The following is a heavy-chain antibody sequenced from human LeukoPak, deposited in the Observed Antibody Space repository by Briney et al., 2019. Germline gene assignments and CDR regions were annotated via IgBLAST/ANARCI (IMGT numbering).Heavy chain of an antibody. D-gene: IGHD6-13*01. Sequence: PSETLSLTCTVSGASVSSGDYYWTWIRQHPAKGLEWLGYTYSSGTTYYNPPLKSRVSISVDTSKNQFSLKLASVTAADTAVYYCAREFGSSWSFDYWGQGALVTVPS. CDR2: TYSSGTT. J-gene: IGHJ4*02. CDR1: GASVSSGDYY. CDR3: AREFGSSWSFDY. V-gene: IGHV4-31*03.